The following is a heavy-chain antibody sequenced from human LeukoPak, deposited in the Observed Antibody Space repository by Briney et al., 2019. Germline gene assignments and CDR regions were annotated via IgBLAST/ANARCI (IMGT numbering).Heavy chain of an antibody. J-gene: IGHJ4*02. V-gene: IGHV4-39*01. CDR3: ARRGKRIVGATTGFDY. CDR1: GGSISSYY. CDR2: FSYSGNT. Sequence: SETLSLTCTVSGGSISSYYWGWIHQPPGKGLEWIGSFSYSGNTYYNPSLKSRVTISVDTSKNHFSLKLSSVTAADTAVYYCARRGKRIVGATTGFDYWGQGTLVTVSS. D-gene: IGHD1-26*01.